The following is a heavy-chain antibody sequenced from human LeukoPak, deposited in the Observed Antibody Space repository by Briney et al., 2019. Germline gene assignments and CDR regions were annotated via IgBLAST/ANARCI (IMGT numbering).Heavy chain of an antibody. CDR2: ISGSGGST. CDR3: ARRGAAGTYYFDY. Sequence: GGSLSLSCAASGFTFSSYAMSWVRQAPGKGLEWVSAISGSGGSTYYADSVKGRFTISRDNSKNTLYLQMNSLRAEDTAVYYCARRGAAGTYYFDYWGQGTLVTVSS. V-gene: IGHV3-23*01. CDR1: GFTFSSYA. D-gene: IGHD6-13*01. J-gene: IGHJ4*02.